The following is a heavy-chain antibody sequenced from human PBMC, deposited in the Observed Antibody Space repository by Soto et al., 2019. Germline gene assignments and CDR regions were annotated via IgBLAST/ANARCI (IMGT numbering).Heavy chain of an antibody. CDR3: ARGIPGGGYGPSTYYYYYMDV. CDR1: GYTFTGYY. V-gene: IGHV1-2*04. CDR2: INPNSGGT. Sequence: ASVKVSCKASGYTFTGYYMHWVRQAPGQGLEWMGWINPNSGGTNYAQKFQGWVTMTRDTSISTAYMELSRLRSDDTAVYYCARGIPGGGYGPSTYYYYYMDVWGKGTTVTVSS. D-gene: IGHD5-12*01. J-gene: IGHJ6*03.